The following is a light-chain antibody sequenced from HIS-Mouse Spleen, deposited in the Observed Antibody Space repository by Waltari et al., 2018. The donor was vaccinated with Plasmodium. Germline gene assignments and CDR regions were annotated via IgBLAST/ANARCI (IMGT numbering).Light chain of an antibody. J-gene: IGKJ4*01. Sequence: ESVFTQPPATLAVSPGERAPLSCRASQCVSSYLAWYQQKPGQAPRLLIYDASNRATGIPARFSGSGSGTDFTLTISSLEPEDFAVYYCQQRSNWPALTFGGGTKVEIK. V-gene: IGKV3-11*01. CDR3: QQRSNWPALT. CDR1: QCVSSY. CDR2: DAS.